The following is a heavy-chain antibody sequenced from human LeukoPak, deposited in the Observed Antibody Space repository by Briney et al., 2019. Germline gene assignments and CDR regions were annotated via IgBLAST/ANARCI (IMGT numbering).Heavy chain of an antibody. Sequence: SETLSLTCDVSGGSISRTNWWSWVRQSPGQGLEWIGEISLSGRTNYNPSLQSRVTMSLDESKNQLSLDLASVTAADTAVYYCSRESGAFSPFGYWDQGTLVTVSS. J-gene: IGHJ4*02. CDR2: ISLSGRT. CDR3: SRESGAFSPFGY. CDR1: GGSISRTNW. V-gene: IGHV4-4*02. D-gene: IGHD1-26*01.